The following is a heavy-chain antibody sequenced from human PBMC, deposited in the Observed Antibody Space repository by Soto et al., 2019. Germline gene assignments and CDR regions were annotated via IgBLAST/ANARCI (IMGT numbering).Heavy chain of an antibody. CDR3: ARTTAVAGTPESDY. CDR2: ISYEVTKT. D-gene: IGHD6-19*01. V-gene: IGHV3-30-3*01. J-gene: IGHJ4*02. CDR1: GFTFSNFN. Sequence: QVQLVESGGGVVQPGGSLRLSCEASGFTFSNFNMHWVRQAPGKGLEWVAVISYEVTKTQYADSVKGRFTISRDNSKSTLYLHMSSLRAEDTAVYYCARTTAVAGTPESDYWGQGTLVTVSS.